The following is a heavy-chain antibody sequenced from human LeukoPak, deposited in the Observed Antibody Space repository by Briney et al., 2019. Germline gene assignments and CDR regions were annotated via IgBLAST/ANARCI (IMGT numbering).Heavy chain of an antibody. J-gene: IGHJ4*02. CDR3: ATDQRYAFDY. Sequence: GGSLRLSCATSGFSFRDYPMNWVRQAPGKGLEWVSNIRTGSEGANLAFYADSVKGRVTFSRDDAKNTLYLHIHSLRDDDTAVYYCATDQRYAFDYWGQGILVTVSS. CDR1: GFSFRDYP. V-gene: IGHV3-21*05. D-gene: IGHD3-9*01. CDR2: IRTGSEGANLA.